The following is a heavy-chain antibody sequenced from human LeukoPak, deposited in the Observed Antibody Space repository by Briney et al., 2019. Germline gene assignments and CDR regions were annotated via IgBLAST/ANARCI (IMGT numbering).Heavy chain of an antibody. V-gene: IGHV5-51*01. CDR1: GYSLTSYW. Sequence: GESLKISCKGSGYSLTSYWIGWVRQMPGKGLEWMGIIYPGDSDTRYSPSFQGQVTISADKSISTAYLQWSSLKASDTAMYYCARLLYCGGDCPSPFDYWGQGTLVTVSS. D-gene: IGHD2-21*01. CDR2: IYPGDSDT. J-gene: IGHJ4*02. CDR3: ARLLYCGGDCPSPFDY.